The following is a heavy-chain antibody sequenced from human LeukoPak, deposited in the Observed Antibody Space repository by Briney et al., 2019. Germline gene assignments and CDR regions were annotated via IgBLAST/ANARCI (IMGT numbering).Heavy chain of an antibody. CDR2: INSDGSST. CDR3: AKIAGDYVSFDY. D-gene: IGHD4-17*01. V-gene: IGHV3-74*01. J-gene: IGHJ4*02. Sequence: GGSLRLSCAASGFTFSSYWMHWVRQAPGKGLVWVSRINSDGSSTSYADSVKGRFTISRDNAKNTLYLQMNSLRAEDTAVYYCAKIAGDYVSFDYWGQGTLVTVSS. CDR1: GFTFSSYW.